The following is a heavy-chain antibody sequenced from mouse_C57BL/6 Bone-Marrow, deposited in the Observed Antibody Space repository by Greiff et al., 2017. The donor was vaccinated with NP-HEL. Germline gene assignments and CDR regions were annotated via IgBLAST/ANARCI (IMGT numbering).Heavy chain of an antibody. J-gene: IGHJ4*01. CDR3: ARLGYYGSYYYAMDY. Sequence: QVQLQQSGAELAKPGASVKLSCKASGYTFTSYWMHWVKQRPGQGLEWIGYINPSSGYTKYNQKFKDKATLTADTSSSTAYMQLSSLTYEDSAVYYCARLGYYGSYYYAMDYWGQGTSVTVSS. D-gene: IGHD1-1*01. V-gene: IGHV1-7*01. CDR2: INPSSGYT. CDR1: GYTFTSYW.